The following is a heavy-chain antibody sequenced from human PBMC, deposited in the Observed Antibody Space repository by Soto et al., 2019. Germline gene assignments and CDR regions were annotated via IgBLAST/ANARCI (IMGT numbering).Heavy chain of an antibody. V-gene: IGHV3-11*01. Sequence: QVQLVESGGGLVKPGGSLRLSCVASGFTLSDYYMSWIRQAPGKGLEWVSYISSSGTIDNYADSVKGRFTISRDNAKNSLFLQMNGLSAEDTAVYYCARRTMGNYYYMDVWGKGTTVTVSS. CDR3: ARRTMGNYYYMDV. D-gene: IGHD3-10*01. CDR1: GFTLSDYY. J-gene: IGHJ6*03. CDR2: ISSSGTID.